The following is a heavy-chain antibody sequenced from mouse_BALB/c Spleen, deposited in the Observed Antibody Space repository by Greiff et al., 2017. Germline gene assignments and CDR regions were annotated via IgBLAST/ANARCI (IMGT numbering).Heavy chain of an antibody. J-gene: IGHJ1*01. CDR2: ISSGGST. Sequence: EVQGVESGGGLVKPGGSLKLSCAASGFTFSSYAMSWVRQTPEKRLEWVASISSGGSTYYPDSVKGRFAISRDNARNILYLQMSSLRSEDTAMYYCANYYGNYWYFDVWGAGTTVTVSS. V-gene: IGHV5-6-5*01. CDR3: ANYYGNYWYFDV. D-gene: IGHD2-1*01. CDR1: GFTFSSYA.